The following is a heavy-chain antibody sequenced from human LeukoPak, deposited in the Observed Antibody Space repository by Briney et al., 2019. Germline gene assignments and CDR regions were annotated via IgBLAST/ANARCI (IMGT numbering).Heavy chain of an antibody. CDR3: ARDFSFYDSSGSYLLGY. D-gene: IGHD3-22*01. J-gene: IGHJ4*02. Sequence: ASVKVSCKASGCTFTSYGISWVRQAPGQGLEWMGWISAYNGNTNYAQKLQGRVTMTTDTSTSTAYMELRSLRSDDTAVYYCARDFSFYDSSGSYLLGYWGQGTLVTVSS. V-gene: IGHV1-18*01. CDR1: GCTFTSYG. CDR2: ISAYNGNT.